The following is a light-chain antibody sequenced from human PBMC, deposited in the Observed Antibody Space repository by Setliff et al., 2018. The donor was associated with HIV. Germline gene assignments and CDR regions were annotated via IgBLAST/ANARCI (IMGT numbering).Light chain of an antibody. J-gene: IGLJ1*01. Sequence: QSVVTQPPSASGTPGQRVTISCSGSSSNIGSNYVYWYQQLPGTAPKLLIYRNNQRPSGVPDRFSGSKSGTSASLAISGLRSEDEADYYCAAWDDSLSGSYVFGSGTNVTVL. CDR1: SSNIGSNY. V-gene: IGLV1-47*01. CDR2: RNN. CDR3: AAWDDSLSGSYV.